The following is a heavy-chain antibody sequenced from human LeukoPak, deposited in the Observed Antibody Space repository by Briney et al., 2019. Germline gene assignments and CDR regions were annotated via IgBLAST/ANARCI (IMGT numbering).Heavy chain of an antibody. D-gene: IGHD3-22*01. CDR1: AASISNYY. CDR3: ASPRSGYRYTFDY. J-gene: IGHJ4*02. CDR2: ISTSGST. V-gene: IGHV4-4*09. Sequence: SETLSLTCAVSAASISNYYWSWIRQAPGKGLEWIGYISTSGSTNYNPSLKSRVSISLDTSKNRFSLNLNFVTAADSAVYYCASPRSGYRYTFDYWGQGALVTVSS.